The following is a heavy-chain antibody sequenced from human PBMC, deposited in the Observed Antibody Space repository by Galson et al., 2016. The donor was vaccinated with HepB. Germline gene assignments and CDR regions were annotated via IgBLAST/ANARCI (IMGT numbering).Heavy chain of an antibody. V-gene: IGHV4-59*01. J-gene: IGHJ4*02. CDR2: IYYSGST. CDR3: ARGNGGTMIIELDLDY. D-gene: IGHD3-22*01. CDR1: SGSISSYY. Sequence: SETLSLTCTVSSGSISSYYWSWIRQPPGKGLEWIGYIYYSGSTNYNPSLKSRVTISVDTSKNQFSLKLNSVTAADTAVYYCARGNGGTMIIELDLDYWGQGTLVTVSS.